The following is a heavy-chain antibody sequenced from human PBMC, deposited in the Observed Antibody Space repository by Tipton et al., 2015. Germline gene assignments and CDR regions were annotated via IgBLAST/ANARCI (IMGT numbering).Heavy chain of an antibody. V-gene: IGHV3-53*01. J-gene: IGHJ5*02. CDR2: IQSDSNT. CDR3: ARDPQTVVRGVDWFDL. CDR1: GFNVHSNY. Sequence: SLRLSCAVSGFNVHSNYMSWVRQAPGEGLEWVSVIQSDSNTYYADSVKGRFTISRDNSKNTVFLQMSNLRAEDTAEYYCARDPQTVVRGVDWFDLWGQGTLVTVSS. D-gene: IGHD3-10*01.